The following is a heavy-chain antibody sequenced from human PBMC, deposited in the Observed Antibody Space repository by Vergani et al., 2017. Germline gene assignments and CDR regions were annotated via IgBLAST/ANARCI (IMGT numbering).Heavy chain of an antibody. J-gene: IGHJ6*03. CDR2: INHSGST. Sequence: QVQLQQWGAGLLKPSETLSLTCAVYGGSFSGYYWSWIRQPPGKGLEWFGEINHSGSTNYNPSLKSRVTISVDTSKNQFSLKLSSVTAADTAVYYCARRARAKRRSYYMDVWGKGTTVTVSS. CDR1: GGSFSGYY. D-gene: IGHD6-6*01. CDR3: ARRARAKRRSYYMDV. V-gene: IGHV4-34*01.